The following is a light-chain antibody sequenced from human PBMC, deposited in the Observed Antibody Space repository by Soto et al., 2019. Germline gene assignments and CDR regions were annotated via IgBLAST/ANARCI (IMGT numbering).Light chain of an antibody. Sequence: EIVMTQSPATLSVSPGERATLSCRASQSVSSNLAWYQQKPGQAPGLLIYGASTRATGIPARFSGSGSGTEFTLTISSLQSGDFAVYYCQQYNNWPYTFGQGTKLEIK. V-gene: IGKV3-15*01. J-gene: IGKJ2*01. CDR2: GAS. CDR1: QSVSSN. CDR3: QQYNNWPYT.